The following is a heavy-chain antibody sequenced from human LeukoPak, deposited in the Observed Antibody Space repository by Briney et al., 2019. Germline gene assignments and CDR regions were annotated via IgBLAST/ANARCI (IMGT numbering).Heavy chain of an antibody. CDR3: ARVLATQTYYYYMDV. J-gene: IGHJ6*03. V-gene: IGHV1-2*02. D-gene: IGHD5-12*01. CDR1: GYTFTGYY. Sequence: ASVKVSCKASGYTFTGYYMNWVRQAPGQGLEWMGWINPNSGGTNYAQKFQGRVTMTRDTSISTAYMELSRLRSDDTAMYYCARVLATQTYYYYMDVWGKGTTVTVSS. CDR2: INPNSGGT.